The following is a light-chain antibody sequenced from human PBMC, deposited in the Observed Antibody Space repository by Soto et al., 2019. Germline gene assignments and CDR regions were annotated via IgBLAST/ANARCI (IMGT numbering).Light chain of an antibody. J-gene: IGLJ1*01. V-gene: IGLV1-44*01. CDR3: AAWDDSLNGLYV. CDR1: SSNIGSNT. Sequence: QSVLTQPPSASGTPGQRVTISCSGSSSNIGSNTVNWYQQVPGTAPKLLIYSNSQRPSGVPDRFSGSKSGTSASLAISGLQSEDEADYYCAAWDDSLNGLYVFGTGTKVTVL. CDR2: SNS.